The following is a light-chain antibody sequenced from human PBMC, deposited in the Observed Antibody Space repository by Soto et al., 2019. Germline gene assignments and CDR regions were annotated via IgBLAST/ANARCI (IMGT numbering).Light chain of an antibody. J-gene: IGLJ1*01. CDR2: EVS. Sequence: QSALTQPASVSGSPGQSITISCTRTSSDVGSYNLVSWYQQHPGKAPKLMIYEVSKRPSGVSNRFSGSKSGNTASLTISGLQAEDEADYYCSSYAGSSSYVFGTGTKVTVL. V-gene: IGLV2-23*02. CDR1: SSDVGSYNL. CDR3: SSYAGSSSYV.